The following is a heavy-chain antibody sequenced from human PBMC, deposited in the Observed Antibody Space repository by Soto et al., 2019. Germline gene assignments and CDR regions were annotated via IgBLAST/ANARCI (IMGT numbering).Heavy chain of an antibody. D-gene: IGHD2-8*01. V-gene: IGHV3-64*01. CDR3: ARDRCTNGVCYAPSDY. Sequence: LCLSCATCGFTVWTYAMHLVRQPPGKGLEYVSAISSNGRSTYYANSVKGRFTISGDNSKNTLYIQMDSLRAEDMAVYYCARDRCTNGVCYAPSDYWGQGTLVTVSS. CDR1: GFTVWTYA. J-gene: IGHJ4*02. CDR2: ISSNGRST.